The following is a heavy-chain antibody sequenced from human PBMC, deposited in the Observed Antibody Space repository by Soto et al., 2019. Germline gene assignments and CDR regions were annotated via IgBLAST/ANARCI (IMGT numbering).Heavy chain of an antibody. CDR1: GGSFSGYY. CDR2: INHSGST. CDR3: ARAPDGQLEGFDP. V-gene: IGHV4-34*01. Sequence: KASETLSLTCAVYGGSFSGYYWSWIRQPPGKGLEWIGEINHSGSTNYNPSLKSRVTISVDTSKNQFSLKLSSETAADTAVYYCARAPDGQLEGFDPWGQGTLVTVSS. J-gene: IGHJ5*02. D-gene: IGHD6-6*01.